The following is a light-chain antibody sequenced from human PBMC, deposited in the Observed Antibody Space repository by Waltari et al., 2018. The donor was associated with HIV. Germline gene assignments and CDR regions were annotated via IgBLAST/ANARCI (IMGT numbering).Light chain of an antibody. J-gene: IGKJ1*01. CDR1: QVINNY. CDR3: QKYDSAPRT. Sequence: DIQMTQSTSSLSASVGDRVTITCRASQVINNYLAWYRQRPGEVPELLIYAASTLQSGVPSRFSGSGSGTDFTLTINSLQPEDVATYFCQKYDSAPRTFGQGTKVEI. V-gene: IGKV1-27*01. CDR2: AAS.